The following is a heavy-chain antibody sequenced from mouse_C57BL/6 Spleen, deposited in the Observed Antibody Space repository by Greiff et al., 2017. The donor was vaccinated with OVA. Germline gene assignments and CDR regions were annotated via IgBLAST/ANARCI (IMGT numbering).Heavy chain of an antibody. J-gene: IGHJ2*01. V-gene: IGHV1-50*01. CDR2: IDPSDSYT. Sequence: QVQLKQPGAELVKPGASVKLSCKASGYTFTSYWMQWVKQRPGQGLEWIGEIDPSDSYTNYNQKFKGKATLTVDTSSSTAYMQLSSLTSEDAAVYYCARGERGDYWGQGTTLTVSS. CDR1: GYTFTSYW. CDR3: ARGERGDY.